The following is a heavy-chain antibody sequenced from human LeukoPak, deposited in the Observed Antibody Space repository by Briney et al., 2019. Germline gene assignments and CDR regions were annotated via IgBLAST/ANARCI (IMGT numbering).Heavy chain of an antibody. Sequence: GGPLRLSCAASGFTFSDYYMSWIRQAPGKGLEWVSYISSSGSTIYYADSVKGRFTISRDNAKNSLYLQMNSLRAEDTAVYYCAREAQGYCSGGSCYGEVNYWGQGTLVTVSS. J-gene: IGHJ4*02. V-gene: IGHV3-11*01. CDR1: GFTFSDYY. D-gene: IGHD2-15*01. CDR3: AREAQGYCSGGSCYGEVNY. CDR2: ISSSGSTI.